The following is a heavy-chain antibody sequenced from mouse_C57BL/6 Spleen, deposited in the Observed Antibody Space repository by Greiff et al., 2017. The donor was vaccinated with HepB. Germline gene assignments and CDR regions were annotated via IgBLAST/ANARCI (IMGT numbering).Heavy chain of an antibody. Sequence: EVQLQQSGPELVKPWASVKISCKASGYTFTDYYMNWVKQSHGKSLEWIGDINPNNGGTSYNQKFKGKATLTVDKSSSTAYMELRSLTSEDSAVYYCATDGGYFDYWGQGTTLTVSS. CDR3: ATDGGYFDY. CDR2: INPNNGGT. J-gene: IGHJ2*01. V-gene: IGHV1-26*01. CDR1: GYTFTDYY.